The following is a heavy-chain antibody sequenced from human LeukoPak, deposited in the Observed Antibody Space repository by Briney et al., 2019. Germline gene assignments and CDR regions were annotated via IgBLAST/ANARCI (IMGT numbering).Heavy chain of an antibody. V-gene: IGHV3-21*01. Sequence: PGGSLRLSCAASGFTFSSYSMNWVRQAPGKGLEWVSSISSSSYIYYADSVKGRYTISRDNAKNSLYLQMNSLRAEDTAVYYCARIGDSSWFDYWGQGTLVTVSS. J-gene: IGHJ4*02. CDR2: ISSSSYI. CDR3: ARIGDSSWFDY. CDR1: GFTFSSYS. D-gene: IGHD6-13*01.